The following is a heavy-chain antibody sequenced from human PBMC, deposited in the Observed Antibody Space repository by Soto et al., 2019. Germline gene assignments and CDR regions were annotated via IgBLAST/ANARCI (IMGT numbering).Heavy chain of an antibody. V-gene: IGHV4-34*01. CDR3: ARGQMGPDYDSSGYHYYYHGMDV. CDR1: GGSFSGYY. J-gene: IGHJ6*02. Sequence: PSESLSLPCAVYGGSFSGYYWHWIRQPPGKGLEWIGDINHSGRTNYNPSLKSRVSISGDTSETHFSLKLSSVTAADTAVYYCARGQMGPDYDSSGYHYYYHGMDVWGQGTTVTVSS. D-gene: IGHD3-22*01. CDR2: INHSGRT.